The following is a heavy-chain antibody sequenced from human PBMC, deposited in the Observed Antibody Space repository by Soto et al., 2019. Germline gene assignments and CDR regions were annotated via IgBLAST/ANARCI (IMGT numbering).Heavy chain of an antibody. CDR2: NYYSGTT. CDR1: GGPIRVSF. CDR3: ARLHDHYFMDV. J-gene: IGHJ6*03. D-gene: IGHD1-1*01. V-gene: IGHV4-59*08. Sequence: QVQLHESGPGLLKLPETLSLTCSVSGGPIRVSFWHWVRQPPGRGLEWIGWNYYSGTTTYNPSLMSRVTISVATSKNQSSLKLISVTAADAAIYYWARLHDHYFMDVWGKATTVTVSS.